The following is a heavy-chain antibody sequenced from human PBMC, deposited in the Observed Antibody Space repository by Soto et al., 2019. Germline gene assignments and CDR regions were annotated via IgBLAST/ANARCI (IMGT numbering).Heavy chain of an antibody. CDR1: GGSISSGGYS. Sequence: KTSETLSLTCAVSGGSISSGGYSWSWIRQPPGKGLEWIGYIYHSGSTYYNPSLKSRVTISVDRSKNQFSLKLSSVTAADTAVYYCAREIFHCSGGSCYSAFDIWGQGTMVTVSS. CDR3: AREIFHCSGGSCYSAFDI. D-gene: IGHD2-15*01. V-gene: IGHV4-30-2*01. CDR2: IYHSGST. J-gene: IGHJ3*02.